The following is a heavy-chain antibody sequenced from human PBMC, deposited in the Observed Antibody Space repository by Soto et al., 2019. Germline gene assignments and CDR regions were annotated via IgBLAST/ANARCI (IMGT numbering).Heavy chain of an antibody. J-gene: IGHJ1*01. D-gene: IGHD1-26*01. V-gene: IGHV1-69*12. CDR2: IIPIFGTA. CDR1: GGTFSSYA. Sequence: QVQLVQSGAEVQKPGSSVKVSCKASGGTFSSYAISWVRQAPGQGLEWMGGIIPIFGTANYAQKFQGRVTITADESTSTAYMELSSLRSEDTAVYYCARGLMGELLEDDHFQHWGQGTLVTVSS. CDR3: ARGLMGELLEDDHFQH.